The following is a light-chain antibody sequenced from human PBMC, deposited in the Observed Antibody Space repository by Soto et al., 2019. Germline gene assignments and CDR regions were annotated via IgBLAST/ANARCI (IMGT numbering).Light chain of an antibody. CDR1: QSIRTL. V-gene: IGKV1-5*01. Sequence: DTQMTQSPSTLSASVGDRVTITCRASQSIRTLLAWYQQKPGKAPKLLIYGASSLETGVPSRFSGSGSGTEFTLTITSLQPDDFATYYCQQYASFWTFGQGTKVEIK. CDR2: GAS. J-gene: IGKJ1*01. CDR3: QQYASFWT.